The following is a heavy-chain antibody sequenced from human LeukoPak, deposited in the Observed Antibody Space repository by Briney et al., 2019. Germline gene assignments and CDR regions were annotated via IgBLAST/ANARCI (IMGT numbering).Heavy chain of an antibody. Sequence: ASVKVSCKASGYTFTGYYMHWVRQAPGQGLEWMGWINPNSGGTNYAQKFQGRVTMTRDTSISTAYMELSRLRSDDTAVYYCARGPTVLRYFDWHKLYFFDYWGQGTLVTVSS. D-gene: IGHD3-9*01. CDR1: GYTFTGYY. CDR3: ARGPTVLRYFDWHKLYFFDY. V-gene: IGHV1-2*02. J-gene: IGHJ4*02. CDR2: INPNSGGT.